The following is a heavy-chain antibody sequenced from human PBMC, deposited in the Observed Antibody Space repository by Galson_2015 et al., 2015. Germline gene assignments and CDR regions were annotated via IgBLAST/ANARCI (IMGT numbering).Heavy chain of an antibody. D-gene: IGHD3-10*01. V-gene: IGHV3-33*01. CDR3: ARGKEYGSGSYYTYFDY. CDR1: GFTFSSYG. J-gene: IGHJ4*02. CDR2: IWYDGSNK. Sequence: SLRLSCAASGFTFSSYGMHWVRQAPGKGLEWVAVIWYDGSNKYYADSVKGRFTISRDNSKNTLYLQMNSLRAEDTAVYYCARGKEYGSGSYYTYFDYWGQGTLVTVPS.